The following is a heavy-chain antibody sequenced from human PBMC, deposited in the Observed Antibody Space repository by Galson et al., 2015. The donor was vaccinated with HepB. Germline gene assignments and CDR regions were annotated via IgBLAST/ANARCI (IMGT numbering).Heavy chain of an antibody. D-gene: IGHD1-26*01. Sequence: SLRLSCAASGFTFSSYAMHWVRQAPGKGLEWVAVISYDGSNKYYADSVKGRFTISRDNSKNTLYLQMNSLRAEDTAVYYCARDKSGSYYAGYYYGMDVWGQGTTVTVSS. V-gene: IGHV3-30-3*01. CDR3: ARDKSGSYYAGYYYGMDV. J-gene: IGHJ6*02. CDR1: GFTFSSYA. CDR2: ISYDGSNK.